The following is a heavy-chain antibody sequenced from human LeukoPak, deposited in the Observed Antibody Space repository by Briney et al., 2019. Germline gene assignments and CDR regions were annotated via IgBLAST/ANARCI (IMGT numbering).Heavy chain of an antibody. Sequence: PGGSLRLSCVASGFMFDDFTLHWVRQAPGKGLEWVSLINWDGGSTYYAGSVKGRFTVSRDNSKNTMYMQMNSLRVEDTAVYYCAKGGQNYDFWRFDYWGQGSLVTVSS. CDR1: GFMFDDFT. CDR2: INWDGGST. CDR3: AKGGQNYDFWRFDY. D-gene: IGHD3-3*01. J-gene: IGHJ4*02. V-gene: IGHV3-43*01.